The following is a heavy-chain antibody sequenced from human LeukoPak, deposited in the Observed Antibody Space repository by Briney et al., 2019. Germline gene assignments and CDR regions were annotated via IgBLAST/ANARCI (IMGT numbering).Heavy chain of an antibody. J-gene: IGHJ3*02. CDR3: ARSGERAFDI. Sequence: SETLSLTCTVSGGSISSSSYYRGWIRQPPGKGLEWIGSIYYSGSTYYNPSLKSRVTISVDTSKNQFSLKLSSVTAADTAVYYCARSGERAFDIWGQGTMVTVSS. CDR2: IYYSGST. CDR1: GGSISSSSYY. D-gene: IGHD6-19*01. V-gene: IGHV4-39*01.